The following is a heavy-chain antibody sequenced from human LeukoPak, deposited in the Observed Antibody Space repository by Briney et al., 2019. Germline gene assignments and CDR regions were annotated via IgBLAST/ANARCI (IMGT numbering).Heavy chain of an antibody. D-gene: IGHD2-2*01. Sequence: GGSLRLSCAASVNYWMHWVRQAPEKGLVWVSHVNSDGSWTSHADSVKGRFTISKDNAKNTVYLQMNNLRTEDTAVYYCVSFYETNWGRGTLVAVSS. V-gene: IGHV3-74*01. CDR2: VNSDGSWT. CDR3: VSFYETN. J-gene: IGHJ4*02. CDR1: VNYW.